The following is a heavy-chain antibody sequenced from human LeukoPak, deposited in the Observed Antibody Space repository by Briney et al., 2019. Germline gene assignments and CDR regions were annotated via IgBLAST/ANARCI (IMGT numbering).Heavy chain of an antibody. CDR1: GFTFSSYA. Sequence: PGRSLRLSCGASGFTFSSYALHWVRQAPGKGLEWVAVISYDGSNKYYADSVKGRFTISRDNAKNSLYLQMNSLRDEDTAVYYCARDQIHSHDYWGQGTLVTVSS. CDR2: ISYDGSNK. V-gene: IGHV3-30-3*01. J-gene: IGHJ4*02. CDR3: ARDQIHSHDY. D-gene: IGHD5-18*01.